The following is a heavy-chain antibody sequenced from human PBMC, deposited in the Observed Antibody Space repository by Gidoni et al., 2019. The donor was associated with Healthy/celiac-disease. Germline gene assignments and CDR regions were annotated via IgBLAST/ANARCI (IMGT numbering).Heavy chain of an antibody. V-gene: IGHV3-33*01. CDR1: GFTFSSYG. Sequence: QVQLVESGGGVVQPGRSLRLSCAASGFTFSSYGMHWVRQAPGKGLEWVAVIWYDGSNKYYADSVKGRFTISRDNSKNTLYLQMNSLRAEDTAVYYCAREGNFGYYFDYWGQGTLVTVSS. D-gene: IGHD3-10*01. CDR3: AREGNFGYYFDY. CDR2: IWYDGSNK. J-gene: IGHJ4*02.